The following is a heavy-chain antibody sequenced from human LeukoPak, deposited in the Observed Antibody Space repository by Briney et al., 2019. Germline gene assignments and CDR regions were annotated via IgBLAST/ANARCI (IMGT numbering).Heavy chain of an antibody. CDR1: GGTFSSYA. CDR2: IIPILGIA. CDR3: ASSAVILGYYYGMHV. J-gene: IGHJ6*02. V-gene: IGHV1-69*04. Sequence: SVKVSCKASGGTFSSYAISWVRQAPGQGLEWMGRIIPILGIANYAQKFQGRVTITADKSTSTAYMELSSLRSEDTAVYYCASSAVILGYYYGMHVWGQGTTVTVSS. D-gene: IGHD2-21*01.